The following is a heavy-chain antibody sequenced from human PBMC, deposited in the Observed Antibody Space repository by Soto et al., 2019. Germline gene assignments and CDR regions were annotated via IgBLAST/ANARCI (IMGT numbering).Heavy chain of an antibody. CDR2: INHSGST. J-gene: IGHJ5*02. CDR3: ARDRRLITMVRGVSLWFDP. Sequence: PSETLSLTCAVYGGSFSGYYWSWIRQPPGKGLEWIGEINHSGSTNYNPSLKSRVTISVDTSKNQSSLKLSSVTAADTAVYYCARDRRLITMVRGVSLWFDPWGQGTLVTVSS. CDR1: GGSFSGYY. V-gene: IGHV4-34*01. D-gene: IGHD3-10*01.